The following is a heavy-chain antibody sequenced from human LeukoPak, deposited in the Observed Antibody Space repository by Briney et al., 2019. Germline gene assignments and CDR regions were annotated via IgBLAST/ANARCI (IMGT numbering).Heavy chain of an antibody. CDR2: VMPMFNTS. Sequence: SVKVSCKASGGTFRNYIFSWVRQAPGQGLEWMGGVMPMFNTSNYAQKFQGRVTIIADENTSTVYMELSSLRSEDTAVYYCAKVQNEVVPIAMRGWFDPWGQGTLVAVSS. D-gene: IGHD2-2*01. CDR3: AKVQNEVVPIAMRGWFDP. J-gene: IGHJ5*02. V-gene: IGHV1-69*13. CDR1: GGTFRNYI.